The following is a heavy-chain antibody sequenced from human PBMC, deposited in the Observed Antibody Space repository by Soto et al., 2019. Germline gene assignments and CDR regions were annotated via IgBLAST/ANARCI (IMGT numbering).Heavy chain of an antibody. Sequence: GGSLRLSCTASGFTFSDFYMTWIRQAPGKGLEWVSYISNSGGFTNYADSVKGRFTISRDNAKNSLYLQMNSLRAEDTAVYYCARGEYHDTSGPFSEAFDVWGQGTMVTVSS. CDR1: GFTFSDFY. CDR3: ARGEYHDTSGPFSEAFDV. J-gene: IGHJ3*01. CDR2: ISNSGGFT. V-gene: IGHV3-11*06. D-gene: IGHD3-22*01.